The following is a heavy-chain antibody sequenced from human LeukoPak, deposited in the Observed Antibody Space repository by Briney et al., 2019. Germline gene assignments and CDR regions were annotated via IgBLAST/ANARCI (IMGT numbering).Heavy chain of an antibody. CDR3: ARDRAIAAAGTPFDY. J-gene: IGHJ4*02. V-gene: IGHV1-18*01. CDR1: GYTFTSYG. Sequence: ASVKVSCKASGYTFTSYGISWVRQAPGQGLEWMGWISAYNGNTDYAQKLQGRVTMTTDTSTSTAYMELRSLRSDDTAVYYCARDRAIAAAGTPFDYWGQGTLVTVSS. CDR2: ISAYNGNT. D-gene: IGHD6-13*01.